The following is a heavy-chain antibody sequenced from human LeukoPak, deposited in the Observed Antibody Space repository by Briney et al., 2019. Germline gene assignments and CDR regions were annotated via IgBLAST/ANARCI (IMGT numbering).Heavy chain of an antibody. CDR1: GGSISSYY. J-gene: IGHJ6*03. D-gene: IGHD3-10*01. CDR3: ARVRNSGYRTREGGLLWFGELLYNYYYYMDV. V-gene: IGHV4-59*01. CDR2: ICYSGST. Sequence: SVTLSLTCTVSGGSISSYYWSWIRQPPGKGLEWIGYICYSGSTNYNPFLKSRVTISVDTSKNQFSLKLSSVTAADTAVYYCARVRNSGYRTREGGLLWFGELLYNYYYYMDVWGKGTTVTISS.